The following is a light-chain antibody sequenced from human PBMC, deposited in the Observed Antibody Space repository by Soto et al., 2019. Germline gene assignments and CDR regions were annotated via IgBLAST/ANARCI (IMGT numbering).Light chain of an antibody. CDR3: QQYGSSPPWT. V-gene: IGKV3-20*01. CDR2: GAS. Sequence: EIVLTQSPGTLSLSPGERATLSCRASQSVSSSYLAWYQQKLGQAHRLLIYGASSRATGIPDRFSGSGSGTDFTLTIRRLEPEDFAVYYCQQYGSSPPWTFGQGTKVEVK. J-gene: IGKJ1*01. CDR1: QSVSSSY.